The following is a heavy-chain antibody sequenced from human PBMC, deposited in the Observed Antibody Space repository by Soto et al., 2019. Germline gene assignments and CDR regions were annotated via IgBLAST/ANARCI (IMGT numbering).Heavy chain of an antibody. V-gene: IGHV1-2*02. Sequence: ASVKVSCKTSGYTFTGNYIHWVRQAPGQGLEWMGWLNPQSGGTNYAQKFQGRVTMTRDTSISTAYMELTRLTSEDTAVYFCARAVVMVVVAPVSVLDYWAQGTLVAVSS. CDR2: LNPQSGGT. J-gene: IGHJ4*02. D-gene: IGHD2-15*01. CDR1: GYTFTGNY. CDR3: ARAVVMVVVAPVSVLDY.